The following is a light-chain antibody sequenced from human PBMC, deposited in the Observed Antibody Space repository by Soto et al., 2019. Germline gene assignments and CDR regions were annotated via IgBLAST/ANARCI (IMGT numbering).Light chain of an antibody. V-gene: IGLV2-14*01. Sequence: QSVLTQPASVSGSPGQSITISCTGTSSDVGGYNYVSWYQQHPGKAPKLMIYDVSNRPSGVSNRFSGSKSGNTASLTISGLHAEDEADYYCSSYTGSSAPYVFGTGTKVTVL. CDR1: SSDVGGYNY. J-gene: IGLJ1*01. CDR3: SSYTGSSAPYV. CDR2: DVS.